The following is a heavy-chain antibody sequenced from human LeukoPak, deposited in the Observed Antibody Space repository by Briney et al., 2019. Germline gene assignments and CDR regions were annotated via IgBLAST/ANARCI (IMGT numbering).Heavy chain of an antibody. J-gene: IGHJ4*02. V-gene: IGHV3-48*02. CDR2: ISGSSDAT. CDR3: ARGGSVYPFDY. D-gene: IGHD5-12*01. Sequence: GGSLRLSCAASGFTFSNYNMNWVRQAPGKGLEWLSYISGSSDATFYADPVEGRFTISRDDAKSTLYLQMNSLRDEDTAVYYCARGGSVYPFDYWGQGTLVTVSS. CDR1: GFTFSNYN.